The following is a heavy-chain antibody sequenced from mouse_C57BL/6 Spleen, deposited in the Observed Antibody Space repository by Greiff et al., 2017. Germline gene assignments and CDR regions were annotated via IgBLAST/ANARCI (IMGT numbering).Heavy chain of an antibody. Sequence: EVQGVESGGGLVKPGGSLKLSCAASGFTFSSYAMSWVRQTPEKRLEWVATISAGGSYTYYPDNVKGRFTISRDNAKNNLYLQMSHLKSEDTAMYYCARDGLTMVTDYWGQGTTLTVSS. D-gene: IGHD2-2*01. CDR3: ARDGLTMVTDY. J-gene: IGHJ2*01. CDR1: GFTFSSYA. CDR2: ISAGGSYT. V-gene: IGHV5-4*01.